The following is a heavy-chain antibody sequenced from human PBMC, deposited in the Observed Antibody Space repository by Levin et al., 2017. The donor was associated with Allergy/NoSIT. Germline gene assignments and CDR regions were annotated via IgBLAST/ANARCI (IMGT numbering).Heavy chain of an antibody. CDR3: ARVGLLWFGDPKPLYYFDY. J-gene: IGHJ4*02. CDR2: IYYSGST. V-gene: IGHV4-59*01. CDR1: GGSISSYY. Sequence: SQTLSLTCTVSGGSISSYYWSWIRQPPGKGLEWIGYIYYSGSTNYNPSLKSRVTISVDTSKNQFSLKLSSVTAADTAVYYCARVGLLWFGDPKPLYYFDYWGQGTLVTVSS. D-gene: IGHD3-10*01.